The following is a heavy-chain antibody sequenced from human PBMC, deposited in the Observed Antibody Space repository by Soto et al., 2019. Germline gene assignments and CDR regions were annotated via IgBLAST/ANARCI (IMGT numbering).Heavy chain of an antibody. V-gene: IGHV4-34*01. CDR3: ARDGLRLKLETTSLSFDY. CDR1: GGSFSGYY. CDR2: INHSGST. D-gene: IGHD1-1*01. J-gene: IGHJ4*02. Sequence: SETLSLTCAVYGGSFSGYYWSWIRQPPGKGLEWIGEINHSGSTNYNPSLKSRVTISVDTSKNQFSLKLSSVTAADTAVYYCARDGLRLKLETTSLSFDYWGQGTLVTVAS.